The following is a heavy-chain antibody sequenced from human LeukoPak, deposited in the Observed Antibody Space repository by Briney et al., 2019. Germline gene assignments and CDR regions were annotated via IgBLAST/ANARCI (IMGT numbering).Heavy chain of an antibody. D-gene: IGHD6-13*01. J-gene: IGHJ4*02. CDR1: GFTFSSYG. CDR2: ISYDGSNK. Sequence: SGGSLRLSCAASGFTFSSYGMHWVRQAPGKGLEWVAVISYDGSNKYYADSVKGRFTISRDNFKNTLYLQMNSLRAEDTAVYFCAETCSSSRYYFDYWGQGTLVTVSS. V-gene: IGHV3-30*18. CDR3: AETCSSSRYYFDY.